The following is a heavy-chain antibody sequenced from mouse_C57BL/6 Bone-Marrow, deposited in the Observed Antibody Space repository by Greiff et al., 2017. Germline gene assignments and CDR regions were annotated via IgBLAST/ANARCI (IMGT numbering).Heavy chain of an antibody. CDR3: ARQINMFAY. J-gene: IGHJ3*01. V-gene: IGHV5-6*01. CDR2: ISSGGSYT. CDR1: GFTFSSYG. Sequence: EVQVVESGGDLVKPGGSLKLSCAASGFTFSSYGMSWVRQTPDKRLEWVATISSGGSYTYYPDSVKGRFTISRDNAKNTLYLQMSSLKSEDTAMYYCARQINMFAYWGQGTLVTVSA.